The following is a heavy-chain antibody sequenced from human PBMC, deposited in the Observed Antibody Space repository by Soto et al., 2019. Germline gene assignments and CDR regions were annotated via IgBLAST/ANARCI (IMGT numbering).Heavy chain of an antibody. V-gene: IGHV3-21*01. CDR3: ARVRRVAASPIDY. CDR1: GFTFSIYS. J-gene: IGHJ4*02. Sequence: PGGSLRLSCSASGFTFSIYSMNWVRQAPGKGLEWVSSISSSSSYIYYADSVKGRFTISRDNAKNSLYLQMNSLRAEDTAVYYCARVRRVAASPIDYWGQGTLVTVSS. CDR2: ISSSSSYI. D-gene: IGHD6-6*01.